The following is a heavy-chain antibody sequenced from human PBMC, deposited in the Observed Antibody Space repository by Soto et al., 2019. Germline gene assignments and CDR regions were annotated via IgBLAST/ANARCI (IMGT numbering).Heavy chain of an antibody. V-gene: IGHV1-3*01. CDR3: ARMYYYDSSGYYAFDAFDI. J-gene: IGHJ3*02. CDR2: INAGNGNT. Sequence: QVQLVQSGAEVKKPGASVKVSCKASGYTFTSYAMHWVRQAAGQRLEWMGWINAGNGNTKYSQKFQGRVTITRDTSASTAYMELSSLRSEDTAVYYCARMYYYDSSGYYAFDAFDIWGQGTMVTVSS. D-gene: IGHD3-22*01. CDR1: GYTFTSYA.